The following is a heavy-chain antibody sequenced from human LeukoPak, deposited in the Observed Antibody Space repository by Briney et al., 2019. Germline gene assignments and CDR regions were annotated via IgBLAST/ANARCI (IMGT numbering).Heavy chain of an antibody. Sequence: ETLSLTCAVSGGSFSDHYWSWVRQAPGKGLEWVSGISGSGDNTYYADSVKGRFTISRDNSKNTLYVQVNSLGTEDTAAYYCAKGSYYDSSGSFYFDYWGQGTLVTVSS. D-gene: IGHD3-22*01. CDR1: GGSFSDHY. CDR3: AKGSYYDSSGSFYFDY. J-gene: IGHJ4*02. CDR2: ISGSGDNT. V-gene: IGHV3-23*01.